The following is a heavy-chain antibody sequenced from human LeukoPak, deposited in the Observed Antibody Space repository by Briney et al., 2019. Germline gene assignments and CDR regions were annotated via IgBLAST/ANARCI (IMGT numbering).Heavy chain of an antibody. V-gene: IGHV1-2*02. Sequence: ASVTVSFKASGYTFTGYYMHWVRQAPGQGLAWMGWINPNSGGTNYAQKFQGRVTMTRDTSISTAYMELSRLRSDDTAVYYCARVRRYCSGGSCSYYFDYWGQGTLVTVSS. CDR2: INPNSGGT. D-gene: IGHD2-15*01. CDR1: GYTFTGYY. J-gene: IGHJ4*02. CDR3: ARVRRYCSGGSCSYYFDY.